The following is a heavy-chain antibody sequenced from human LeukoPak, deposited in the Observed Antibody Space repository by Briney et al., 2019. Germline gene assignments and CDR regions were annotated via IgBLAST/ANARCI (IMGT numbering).Heavy chain of an antibody. CDR2: ISAYNGNT. CDR1: GYTFTSYG. D-gene: IGHD3-3*01. Sequence: ASVKVSCKASGYTFTSYGISWVRQAPGQGLEWMGWISAYNGNTNYAQKLQGRVTMTTDTSTSTAYMELRSLRSDDTAVYYCARDEYDFWSGYYYMDVWGKGTTLTVSS. J-gene: IGHJ6*03. CDR3: ARDEYDFWSGYYYMDV. V-gene: IGHV1-18*01.